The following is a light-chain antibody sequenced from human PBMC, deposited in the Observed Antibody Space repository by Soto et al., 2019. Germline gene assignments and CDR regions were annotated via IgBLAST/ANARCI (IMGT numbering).Light chain of an antibody. J-gene: IGLJ3*02. Sequence: QSVLTQPPSVSGTPGQRATISCSGSNSNIGYNSVYWYQQLPGTAPKLLIYRSHERPSGVPDRFSGSKSGTSASLAISGLRSEDEADYSCATWDDNLSGVVFGGGTKLTVL. V-gene: IGLV1-47*01. CDR2: RSH. CDR1: NSNIGYNS. CDR3: ATWDDNLSGVV.